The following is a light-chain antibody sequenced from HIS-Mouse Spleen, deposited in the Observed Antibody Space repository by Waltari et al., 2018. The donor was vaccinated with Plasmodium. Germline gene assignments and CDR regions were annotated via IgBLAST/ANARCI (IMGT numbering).Light chain of an antibody. CDR3: YSTDSSGNHRV. CDR2: EDS. CDR1: ALPKKY. V-gene: IGLV3-10*01. Sequence: SYELTQPPSVSVSPGQTARITCSGDALPKKYAYWYQQKSGPAPVLVIYEDSKRPSGIPGSFSGTSSGTMATLTISGAQVEDEADYYCYSTDSSGNHRVFGGGTKLTVL. J-gene: IGLJ3*02.